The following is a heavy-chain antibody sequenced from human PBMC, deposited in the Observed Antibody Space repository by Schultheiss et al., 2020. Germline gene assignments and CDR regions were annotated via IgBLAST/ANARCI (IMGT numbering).Heavy chain of an antibody. CDR3: ARTLRSFAFDY. V-gene: IGHV4-31*01. CDR2: IYYSGST. J-gene: IGHJ4*02. Sequence: SETLSLTCTVSGASISTDGYYWSWIRQHPGKGLEWIGYIYYSGSTYYNPSLKSLVTISVDTSKNQFSLKLSSVTAADTAVYYCARTLRSFAFDYWGQGTLVTVSS. CDR1: GASISTDGYY.